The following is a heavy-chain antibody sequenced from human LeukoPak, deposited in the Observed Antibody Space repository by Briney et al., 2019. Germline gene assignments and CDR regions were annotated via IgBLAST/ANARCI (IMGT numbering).Heavy chain of an antibody. CDR1: GFTFSGHW. J-gene: IGHJ4*02. Sequence: PGGSLRLSCTVSGFTFSGHWMNWVRQAPGKGLEWVANIKYDGSEKGYVDSVEGRFTISRDNSKNSLFLQMNSLRAEDTAVYYCATRNIFEYWGLGTLVTVSS. CDR3: ATRNIFEY. V-gene: IGHV3-7*01. CDR2: IKYDGSEK.